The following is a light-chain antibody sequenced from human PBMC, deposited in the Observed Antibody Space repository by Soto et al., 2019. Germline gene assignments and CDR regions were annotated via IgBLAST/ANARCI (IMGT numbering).Light chain of an antibody. J-gene: IGKJ4*01. CDR1: ENVSSSY. CDR2: GVS. Sequence: EVVLTQSPATLSLSPGERATLSCRASENVSSSYLAWYQQKPGQAPRLLIYGVSSRATGIPDRFSGSGSGTDFTLTISGLEPEDFAVYYCQQYGSSPTFGGGPKVDIK. V-gene: IGKV3-20*01. CDR3: QQYGSSPT.